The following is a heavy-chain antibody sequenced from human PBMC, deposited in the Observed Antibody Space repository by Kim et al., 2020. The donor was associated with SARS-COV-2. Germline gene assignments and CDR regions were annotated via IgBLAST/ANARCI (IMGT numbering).Heavy chain of an antibody. CDR2: IISSIIYI. V-gene: IGHV3-21*01. J-gene: IGHJ6*02. Sequence: GGSLRLSCAASGFPFSSYSMNLVLQAPGKCPAWVSSIISSIIYIYYAYSVKGRFTIPRDNAKNSLYLQMNSLRAEDTAVNYCARDRQITIFGVVIAGPDYYGMDVWGQGTTVTVSS. CDR1: GFPFSSYS. CDR3: ARDRQITIFGVVIAGPDYYGMDV. D-gene: IGHD3-3*01.